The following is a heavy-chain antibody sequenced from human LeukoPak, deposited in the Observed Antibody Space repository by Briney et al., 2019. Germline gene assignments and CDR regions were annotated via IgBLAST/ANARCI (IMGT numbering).Heavy chain of an antibody. J-gene: IGHJ4*02. CDR2: IKRDGSEK. V-gene: IGHV3-7*01. Sequence: GGSLRLSCAASGFTFSDYYMTWIRQAPGKGLEWVANIKRDGSEKYYMDSVKGRFTISRDNAKNSLYLQMNSLRAEDTAVYYCARPPNIATAGQDWGQGTVVTVSS. CDR3: ARPPNIATAGQD. CDR1: GFTFSDYY. D-gene: IGHD6-13*01.